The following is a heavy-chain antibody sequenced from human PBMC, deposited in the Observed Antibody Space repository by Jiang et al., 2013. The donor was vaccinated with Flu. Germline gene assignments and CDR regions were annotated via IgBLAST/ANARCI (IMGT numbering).Heavy chain of an antibody. D-gene: IGHD5-18*01. CDR3: ARASYGYSNDY. CDR1: GGSISSSNW. CDR2: IYHSGST. Sequence: GSGLVKPSGTLSLTCAVSGGSISSSNWWSWVRQPPGKGLEWIGEIYHSGSTNYNPSLKSRVTTSVDKSKNQFSLKLSSVTAADTAVYYCARASYGYSNDYWGQGTLVTVSS. J-gene: IGHJ4*02. V-gene: IGHV4-4*02.